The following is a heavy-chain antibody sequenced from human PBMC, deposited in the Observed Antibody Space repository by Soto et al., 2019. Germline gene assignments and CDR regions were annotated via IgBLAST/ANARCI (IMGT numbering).Heavy chain of an antibody. CDR3: ASVDTAMVAY. J-gene: IGHJ4*02. V-gene: IGHV1-18*01. CDR1: GYTFTSYG. Sequence: ASVPVSFMASGYTFTSYGISWVRQAPGQGLEWMGWISAYNGNTNYAQKLQGRVTMNTDTSTSTAYMELRSLRSDDTAVYYCASVDTAMVAYWGQGTLVTVSS. D-gene: IGHD5-18*01. CDR2: ISAYNGNT.